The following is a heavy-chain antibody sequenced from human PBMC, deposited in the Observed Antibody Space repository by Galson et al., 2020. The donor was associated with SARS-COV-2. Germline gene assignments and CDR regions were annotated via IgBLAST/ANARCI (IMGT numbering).Heavy chain of an antibody. Sequence: GESLKISCQGSGYSFSTYWIAWVRQKPGKGLEWMGIIYPDDSDTRYSPSFQGQVTISADKSINTAYLQWSSLRASDTAIYFCARQTNSAYDLWGDYYYYPMDVWGQGTTVTVSS. V-gene: IGHV5-51*01. J-gene: IGHJ6*02. CDR2: IYPDDSDT. CDR3: ARQTNSAYDLWGDYYYYPMDV. CDR1: GYSFSTYW. D-gene: IGHD5-12*01.